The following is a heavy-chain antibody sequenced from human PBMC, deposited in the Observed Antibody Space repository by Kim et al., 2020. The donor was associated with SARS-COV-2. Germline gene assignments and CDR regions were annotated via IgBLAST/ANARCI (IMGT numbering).Heavy chain of an antibody. CDR2: INYDGSNK. CDR3: ARARLGGYSMEF. Sequence: GGSLRLSCAASGFPFSTYWMYWVRQAPGKGLEWLVNINYDGSNKYYEDSVKGRFTVSRDNAKNSLYLHMTSLRAEDTAVYFCARARLGGYSMEFWGQGTTVTVSS. CDR1: GFPFSTYW. D-gene: IGHD3-16*01. J-gene: IGHJ6*03. V-gene: IGHV3-7*03.